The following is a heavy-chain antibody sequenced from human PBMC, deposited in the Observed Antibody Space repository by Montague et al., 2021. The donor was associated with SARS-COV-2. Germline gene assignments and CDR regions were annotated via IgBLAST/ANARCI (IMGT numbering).Heavy chain of an antibody. CDR1: SGSFSAFY. V-gene: IGHV4-34*01. Sequence: SETRSLTCAVYSGSFSAFYWTWIRQSPGKGLEWIGEINHTGSATYNPSLKGRVTLSRDTSKNQFSLKLQSVTTADTAVYYCARGQVTISEVLIFIPAGGHLDGWGQGTSVTVSS. CDR3: ARGQVTISEVLIFIPAGGHLDG. D-gene: IGHD3-3*01. J-gene: IGHJ3*01. CDR2: INHTGSA.